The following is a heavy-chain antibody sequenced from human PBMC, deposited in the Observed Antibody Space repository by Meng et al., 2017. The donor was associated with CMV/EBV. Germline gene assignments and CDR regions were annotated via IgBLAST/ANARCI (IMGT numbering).Heavy chain of an antibody. CDR2: ISSSGSTI. CDR3: ARGSSTSSGGVYYYYGMDV. D-gene: IGHD2-2*01. J-gene: IGHJ6*02. V-gene: IGHV3-11*04. Sequence: GGSLRLSCAASGFTFSDYYMSWIRQAPGKGLEWVSYISSSGSTIYYADSVKGRFTISRDNAKNSLYLQMNSLRAGDTAVYYCARGSSTSSGGVYYYYGMDVWGQGTTVTVSS. CDR1: GFTFSDYY.